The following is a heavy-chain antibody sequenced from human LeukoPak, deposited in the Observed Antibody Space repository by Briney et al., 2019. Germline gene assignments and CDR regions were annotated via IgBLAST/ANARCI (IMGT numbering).Heavy chain of an antibody. CDR3: ARDRARVEGQLGSFDY. D-gene: IGHD5-18*01. Sequence: PGGSLRLSCAASGFTFSSYAMNWVRQAPGKGLEWVANIKQDGSEKYYVDSMKGRFTISRDNAKNSLYLQMDSLRAEDTAVYYCARDRARVEGQLGSFDYWGQGTLVTVSS. CDR2: IKQDGSEK. CDR1: GFTFSSYA. J-gene: IGHJ4*02. V-gene: IGHV3-7*04.